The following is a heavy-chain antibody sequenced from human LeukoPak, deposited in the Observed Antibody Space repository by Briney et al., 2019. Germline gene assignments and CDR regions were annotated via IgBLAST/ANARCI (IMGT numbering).Heavy chain of an antibody. V-gene: IGHV3-23*01. J-gene: IGHJ1*01. D-gene: IGHD6-19*01. CDR2: VNGSGCSA. Sequence: GGSLRLSCGASGLTFSSYAMSWVRQAPGKGLEWVSSVNGSGCSAYYADSVKGRFTISRDNSKDTLFLQMSTLRVEDTAVYYCAKVVSYSSGWFFHHWGQGTLVTVSS. CDR3: AKVVSYSSGWFFHH. CDR1: GLTFSSYA.